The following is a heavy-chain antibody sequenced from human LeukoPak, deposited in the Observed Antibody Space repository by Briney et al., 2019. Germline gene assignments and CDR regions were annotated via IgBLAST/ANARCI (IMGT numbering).Heavy chain of an antibody. V-gene: IGHV4-34*01. CDR1: GGSFSGYY. Sequence: SETLSLTCAVYGGSFSGYYWSWIRRPPGKGLEWIGEINHSGSTNYNPSLKSRVTISVDTSKNQFSLKLSSVTAADTAVYYCARGRFSGSYYVYFQHWGQGTLVTVSS. J-gene: IGHJ1*01. D-gene: IGHD1-26*01. CDR3: ARGRFSGSYYVYFQH. CDR2: INHSGST.